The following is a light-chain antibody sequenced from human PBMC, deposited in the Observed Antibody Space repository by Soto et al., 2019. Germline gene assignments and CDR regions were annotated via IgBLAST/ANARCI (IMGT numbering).Light chain of an antibody. Sequence: QSVLTQPASVSGSPGQSITISCSGTSSDVGAYKYVSWYQQHPGKAPKLMIYEVSNRPSGVSNRFSGSKSGNTASLTISGLQSEDEADYYCSSYTSRSTLEFGGVTKLTVL. CDR1: SSDVGAYKY. V-gene: IGLV2-14*01. J-gene: IGLJ2*01. CDR3: SSYTSRSTLE. CDR2: EVS.